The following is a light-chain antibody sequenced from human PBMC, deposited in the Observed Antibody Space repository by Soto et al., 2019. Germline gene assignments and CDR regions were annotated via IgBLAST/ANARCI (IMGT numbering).Light chain of an antibody. CDR3: SSYTTSSPLV. Sequence: QSALTQPASVSGSPGQSITISCTGTSSDVGAYNYVSWFQQHPGKAPKLMIYEVTNRPSGVSNRFSGSKSGNTASLTISGLQAEDEADYYCSSYTTSSPLVFGGGTKVTVL. CDR2: EVT. J-gene: IGLJ3*02. V-gene: IGLV2-14*01. CDR1: SSDVGAYNY.